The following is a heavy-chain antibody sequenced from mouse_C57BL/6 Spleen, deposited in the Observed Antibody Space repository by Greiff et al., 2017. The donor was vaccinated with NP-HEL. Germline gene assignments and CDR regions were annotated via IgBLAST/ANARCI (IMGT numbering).Heavy chain of an antibody. CDR3: ARGDYYDYDWFAY. D-gene: IGHD2-4*01. CDR1: GFTFSDYG. V-gene: IGHV5-17*01. CDR2: ISSGSSTI. Sequence: DVMLVESGGGLVKPGGSLKLSCAASGFTFSDYGMHWVRQAPEKGLEWVAYISSGSSTIYYADTVKGRFTISRDNAKNTLFLQMTSLRSEDTAMYYCARGDYYDYDWFAYWGQGTLVTVSA. J-gene: IGHJ3*01.